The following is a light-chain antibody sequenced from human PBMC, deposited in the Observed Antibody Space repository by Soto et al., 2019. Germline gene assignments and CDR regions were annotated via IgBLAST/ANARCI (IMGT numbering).Light chain of an antibody. CDR3: QQYGNLPPYT. Sequence: DIQMTQSPSSLSASVGDRVTITCQASQDISNYLNWYQQKPGKAPKLLIYDASNLETGVPSRFSGSGSGTDFTFTISSLQPEDIATYYCQQYGNLPPYTFGRGTKLEIK. V-gene: IGKV1-33*01. J-gene: IGKJ2*01. CDR1: QDISNY. CDR2: DAS.